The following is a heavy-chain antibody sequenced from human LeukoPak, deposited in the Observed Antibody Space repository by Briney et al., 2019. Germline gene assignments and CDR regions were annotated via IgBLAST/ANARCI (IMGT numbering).Heavy chain of an antibody. CDR1: GFTFSSYG. V-gene: IGHV3-33*08. CDR3: ARDEVTTPRD. J-gene: IGHJ4*02. CDR2: MWYDGSNK. Sequence: GGSLRLSCSASGFTFSSYGMHWVRQAPGKGLEWVAVMWYDGSNKYYADSVKGRFTISRDNSKNTLYLQMHSLRAEDTAVYYCARDEVTTPRDWGQGTLVTVSS. D-gene: IGHD4-17*01.